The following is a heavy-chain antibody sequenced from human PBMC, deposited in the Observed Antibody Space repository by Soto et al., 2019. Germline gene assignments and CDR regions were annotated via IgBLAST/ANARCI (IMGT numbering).Heavy chain of an antibody. CDR2: LYSGGNT. V-gene: IGHV3-66*01. D-gene: IGHD1-7*01. CDR3: ARERRGDGNAEL. Sequence: DVQVVESGGGLVLPGGSLRLSCAASGFTVSTSRMSWFRQAAGKGLEWVSVLYSGGNTYYADSVKGRFTISRDNSQNTLYIQMNSLSAEDTAVYYCARERRGDGNAELWGQGTLVTVSS. CDR1: GFTVSTSR. J-gene: IGHJ4*02.